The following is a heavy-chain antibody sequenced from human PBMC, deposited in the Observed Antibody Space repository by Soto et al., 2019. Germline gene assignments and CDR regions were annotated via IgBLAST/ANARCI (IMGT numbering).Heavy chain of an antibody. CDR1: GFTFSSYE. J-gene: IGHJ6*02. CDR2: ISSSGSTI. D-gene: IGHD5-12*01. CDR3: ARDRAMATIYYYYGMDV. V-gene: IGHV3-48*03. Sequence: GGCLRLSCAASGFTFSSYEMNWVRQAPGKGLEWVSYISSSGSTIYYADSVKGRFTISRDNAKNSLYLQMNSLRAEDTAVYYCARDRAMATIYYYYGMDVWGQGTTVTVSS.